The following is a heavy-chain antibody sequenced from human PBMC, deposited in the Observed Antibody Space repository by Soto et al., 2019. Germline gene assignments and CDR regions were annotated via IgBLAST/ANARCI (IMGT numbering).Heavy chain of an antibody. CDR1: GYTFTSYG. CDR3: ARDSGITMVRGTLYGMDV. V-gene: IGHV1-18*01. J-gene: IGHJ6*02. Sequence: QVQLVQSGAEVKKPGASVKVSCKASGYTFTSYGISWVRQAPGQGLEWMGWISAYNGNTNYAQKLQGRVPMTTDTSTSTAYMELRSVRSDDTAVYYCARDSGITMVRGTLYGMDVWGQGTTVTVSS. D-gene: IGHD3-10*01. CDR2: ISAYNGNT.